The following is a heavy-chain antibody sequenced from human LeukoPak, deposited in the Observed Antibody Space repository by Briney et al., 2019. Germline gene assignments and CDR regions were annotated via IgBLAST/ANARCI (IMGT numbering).Heavy chain of an antibody. D-gene: IGHD2/OR15-2a*01. CDR1: GYTFTNYG. Sequence: ASVKVSCKASGYTFTNYGISWVRQAPGQGLEWMGWISAYSGNTRYAKNFQGRVTMTTDTSTRTAYMELRSLRSDDTAVYYCARDSAYYSEKDSWGQGTLVTVSS. CDR2: ISAYSGNT. J-gene: IGHJ4*02. V-gene: IGHV1-18*01. CDR3: ARDSAYYSEKDS.